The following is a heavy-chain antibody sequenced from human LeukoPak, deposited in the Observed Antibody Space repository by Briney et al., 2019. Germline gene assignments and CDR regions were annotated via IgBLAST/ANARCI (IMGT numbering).Heavy chain of an antibody. Sequence: GGSLRLSCAASGFTFNSSWMSWVRQAPGKGLEWVANINQDGTEKYFVDSVKGRFTISRDNAKNSLYVQMNSLRADDTAVYYCATNAGVIGTRPHQRYYFDYWGQGALVTVSS. CDR3: ATNAGVIGTRPHQRYYFDY. D-gene: IGHD6-6*01. J-gene: IGHJ4*02. V-gene: IGHV3-7*01. CDR1: GFTFNSSW. CDR2: INQDGTEK.